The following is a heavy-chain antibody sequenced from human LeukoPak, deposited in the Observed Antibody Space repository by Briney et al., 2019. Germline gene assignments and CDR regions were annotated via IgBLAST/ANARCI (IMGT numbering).Heavy chain of an antibody. D-gene: IGHD2-2*01. J-gene: IGHJ6*02. Sequence: ASVKVSCKASGYTFTSYDINWVRQATGQGLEWMGWMNPNSGNTGYAQKFQGRVTMTRDTSISTAYMELSRLRSDDTAVYYCARDTASSTSCYGDECYYYYGMDVWGQGTTVNVSS. CDR1: GYTFTSYD. CDR2: MNPNSGNT. V-gene: IGHV1-8*01. CDR3: ARDTASSTSCYGDECYYYYGMDV.